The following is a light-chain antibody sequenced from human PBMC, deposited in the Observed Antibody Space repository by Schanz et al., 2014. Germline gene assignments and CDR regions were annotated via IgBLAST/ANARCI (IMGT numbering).Light chain of an antibody. CDR1: ESVSSN. CDR3: QQYNTYSWT. Sequence: EIVMTQSPVTLSVSPGERATLSCRASESVSSNLAWYEQKPGQAPRLLVYGASTRATGIPARFSGSGSGTEFTLTISSLQPDDFATYYCQQYNTYSWTFGQGTKVEIK. J-gene: IGKJ1*01. V-gene: IGKV3-15*01. CDR2: GAS.